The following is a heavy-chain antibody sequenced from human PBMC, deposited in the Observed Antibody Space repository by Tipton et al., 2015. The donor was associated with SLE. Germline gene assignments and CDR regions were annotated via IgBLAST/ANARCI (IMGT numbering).Heavy chain of an antibody. D-gene: IGHD2-15*01. CDR1: GGSISSYY. J-gene: IGHJ3*02. CDR3: ARLVAAAGTRDAFDI. CDR2: FYTSGST. V-gene: IGHV4-4*07. Sequence: TLSLTCTVSGGSISSYYWSWIRQPAGKGLEWIGRFYTSGSTNYNPSLKSRVTMSVDTSKNQFSLKLSSVTAADTAVYYCARLVAAAGTRDAFDIWGQGTMVTVSS.